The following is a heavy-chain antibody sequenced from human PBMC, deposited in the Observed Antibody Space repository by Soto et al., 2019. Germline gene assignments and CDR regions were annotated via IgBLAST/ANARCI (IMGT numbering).Heavy chain of an antibody. V-gene: IGHV3-23*01. J-gene: IGHJ3*02. Sequence: HPGGSLRLSCAASGFIFSSYAMSWVRQGPGKGLEWVSGISGSGGTTYYADSVRGRFIISRDNSKNTLYVQMNSLRAEDSAIYYCAKRFAYSSGLDGFDIWGQGTMVTVSS. CDR3: AKRFAYSSGLDGFDI. CDR1: GFIFSSYA. CDR2: ISGSGGTT. D-gene: IGHD6-19*01.